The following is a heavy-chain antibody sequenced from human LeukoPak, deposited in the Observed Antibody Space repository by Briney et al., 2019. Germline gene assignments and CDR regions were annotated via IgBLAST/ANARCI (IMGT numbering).Heavy chain of an antibody. CDR3: ASRATVANIYFDS. J-gene: IGHJ4*02. CDR1: GYLINSGYC. CDR2: IYSTGDT. V-gene: IGHV4-38-2*02. D-gene: IGHD5-12*01. Sequence: SETLSLTCSVSGYLINSGYCWGWFRQSSGKGLEWIGSIYSTGDTYDKRSLKRRVSISVDSSKNQFSLKLRSVTAADTAVYYCASRATVANIYFDSWGQGNLVTVSS.